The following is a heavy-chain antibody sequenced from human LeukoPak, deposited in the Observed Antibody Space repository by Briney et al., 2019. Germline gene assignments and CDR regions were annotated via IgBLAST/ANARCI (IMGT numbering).Heavy chain of an antibody. V-gene: IGHV4-4*07. D-gene: IGHD6-13*01. J-gene: IGHJ5*02. CDR2: IYTSGST. CDR1: GGSISSYY. Sequence: SETLSLTCTVSGGSISSYYWSWIRQPAGKGLEWIGRIYTSGSTNYNPSLKSRVTMSVGTSKNQFSLKLSSVTAADTAVYYCARESHSSSWYVSWFDPWGQGTLVTVSS. CDR3: ARESHSSSWYVSWFDP.